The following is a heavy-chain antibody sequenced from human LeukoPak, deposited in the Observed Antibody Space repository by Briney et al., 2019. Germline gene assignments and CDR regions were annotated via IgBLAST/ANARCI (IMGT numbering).Heavy chain of an antibody. Sequence: GGSLRPSCAASGFTFSSYAMNWVRQAPGKGLEWVSGISNSGGSTYYADSVKGRFTISRDNSKNTLYLQMNSLRAEDTAVYYCAKETSSSFDYWGQGTLVTVSS. J-gene: IGHJ4*02. CDR1: GFTFSSYA. D-gene: IGHD6-6*01. V-gene: IGHV3-23*01. CDR3: AKETSSSFDY. CDR2: ISNSGGST.